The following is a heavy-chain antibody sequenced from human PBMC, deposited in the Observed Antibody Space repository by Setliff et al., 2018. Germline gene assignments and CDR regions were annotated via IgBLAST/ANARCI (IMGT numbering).Heavy chain of an antibody. CDR2: FDPEDGET. D-gene: IGHD2-15*01. Sequence: GASVKVSCKVSGYTLTELSMHWVRQAPGKGLEWMGGFDPEDGETIYAQKFQGRVTMTEDTSTDTAYTELSSLRSEDTAVYYCATNSGGNTIDAFDIWGQGTMVTVSS. V-gene: IGHV1-24*01. CDR1: GYTLTELS. CDR3: ATNSGGNTIDAFDI. J-gene: IGHJ3*02.